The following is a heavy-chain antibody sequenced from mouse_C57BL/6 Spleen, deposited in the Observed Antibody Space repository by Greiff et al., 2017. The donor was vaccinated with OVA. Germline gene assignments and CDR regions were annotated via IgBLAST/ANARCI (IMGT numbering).Heavy chain of an antibody. CDR1: GYSITSGYY. D-gene: IGHD2-4*01. Sequence: EVQLVESGPGLVKPSQSLSLTCSVTGYSITSGYYWNWIRQFPGNKLEWMGYISYDGSNNYNPSLKNRISITRDTSKNQFFLKLNSVTTEDTATYYCAIYYDYDAYWGQGTLVTVSA. V-gene: IGHV3-6*01. J-gene: IGHJ3*01. CDR3: AIYYDYDAY. CDR2: ISYDGSN.